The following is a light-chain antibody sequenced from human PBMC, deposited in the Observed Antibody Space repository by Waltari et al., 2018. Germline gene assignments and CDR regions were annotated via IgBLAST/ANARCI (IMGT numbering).Light chain of an antibody. CDR3: QVWDANNEPGL. CDR2: YDR. V-gene: IGLV3-21*01. CDR1: NIGTKS. J-gene: IGLJ1*01. Sequence: SYVLTQPPSVSVAPGETARITCGAHNIGTKSVHWYRQRPGQAPLLVHSYDRDRPSGIPERFSGSNSGDTATLTISRVEVGDEADYYCQVWDANNEPGLFGTGTEVTV.